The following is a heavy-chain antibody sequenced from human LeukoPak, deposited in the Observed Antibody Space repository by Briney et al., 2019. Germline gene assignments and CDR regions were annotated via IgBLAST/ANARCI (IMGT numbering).Heavy chain of an antibody. J-gene: IGHJ5*02. CDR1: GYTFTGYY. D-gene: IGHD6-19*01. Sequence: ASVKVSCKASGYTFTGYYMHWVRQAPGQGLEWMGWTNPNSGGTNYAQKFQGRVTMTRDTSISTAYMELSRLRSDDTAVYYCARSNSYEYSSGWTRDNWFDPWGQGTLVTVSS. V-gene: IGHV1-2*02. CDR3: ARSNSYEYSSGWTRDNWFDP. CDR2: TNPNSGGT.